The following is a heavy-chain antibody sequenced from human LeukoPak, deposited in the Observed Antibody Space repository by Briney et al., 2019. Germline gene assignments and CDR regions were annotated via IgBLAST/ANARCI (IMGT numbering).Heavy chain of an antibody. CDR3: ARDRRLAGFDY. CDR1: GFTFSNYA. CDR2: ISSSSSYI. V-gene: IGHV3-21*01. J-gene: IGHJ4*02. Sequence: GGSLRLSCAASGFTFSNYAMTWVRQAPGKGLEWVSSISSSSSYIYYADSVKGRFTISRDNAKNSLYLQMNSLRAEDTAVYYCARDRRLAGFDYWGQGTLVTVSS.